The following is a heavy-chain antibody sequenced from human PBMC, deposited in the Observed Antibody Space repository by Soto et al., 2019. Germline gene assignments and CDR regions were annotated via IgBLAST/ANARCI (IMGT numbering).Heavy chain of an antibody. J-gene: IGHJ4*02. V-gene: IGHV3-30*18. D-gene: IGHD3-3*01. Sequence: SLRLSCAVSGSTFSSYGIHWVRQAPGKGLEWVAVISYDGRNEKYADSVKGRFAVSRDNSKNTVHLQMKSLRPEDTAVYSCAKSRGIFGGGGGGLDDWGQGSLVTVSS. CDR2: ISYDGRNE. CDR1: GSTFSSYG. CDR3: AKSRGIFGGGGGGLDD.